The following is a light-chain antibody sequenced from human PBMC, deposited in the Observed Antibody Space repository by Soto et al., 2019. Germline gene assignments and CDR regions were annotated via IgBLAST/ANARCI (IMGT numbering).Light chain of an antibody. Sequence: EVGMTKYKATLSVSPGERATLSCRASQSISTNLAWFQHTPGQAPRLLIYGASTRAAAIPARFSGSGSGTEFTLTINSLQSDDFAVYFCQQYNSWPPITFGQGTLLAIK. V-gene: IGKV3-15*01. J-gene: IGKJ5*01. CDR2: GAS. CDR1: QSISTN. CDR3: QQYNSWPPIT.